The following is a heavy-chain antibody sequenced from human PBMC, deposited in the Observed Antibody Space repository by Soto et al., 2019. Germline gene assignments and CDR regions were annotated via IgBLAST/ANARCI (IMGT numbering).Heavy chain of an antibody. Sequence: QVQLVQSGAELKKPGASVNISCTASGFTFSDNLINWVRQVPGQGLEWMGGLNPDTGNTRYSETFQGRVTISRHTSASISYLELSGLENADAALYFCARDIQSFGPRANDAFDVWGQGTMITVSS. D-gene: IGHD5-18*01. V-gene: IGHV1-3*01. CDR1: GFTFSDNL. CDR3: ARDIQSFGPRANDAFDV. CDR2: LNPDTGNT. J-gene: IGHJ3*01.